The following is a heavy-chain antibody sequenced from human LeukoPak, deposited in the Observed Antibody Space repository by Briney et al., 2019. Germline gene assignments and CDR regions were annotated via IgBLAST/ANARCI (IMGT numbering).Heavy chain of an antibody. J-gene: IGHJ4*02. D-gene: IGHD3-10*01. CDR3: AGKLRSSRRFDH. CDR1: GFAFNIFG. Sequence: GGSLRLSCAGSGFAFNIFGMHWIRQAPGKGLEWVTSITHDGSSKYYADSVKGRFSISRDDSANTLYLQMNSLRPEDTAVYYCAGKLRSSRRFDHWGQGTLVTVSS. V-gene: IGHV3-30*19. CDR2: ITHDGSSK.